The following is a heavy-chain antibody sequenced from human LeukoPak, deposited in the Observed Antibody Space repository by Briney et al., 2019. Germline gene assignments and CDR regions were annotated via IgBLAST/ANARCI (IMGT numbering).Heavy chain of an antibody. J-gene: IGHJ6*03. CDR2: IYYRGDT. V-gene: IGHV4-59*01. CDR3: ARAGSSSWPHYYYYMDV. Sequence: ASETLSLTCSVSGGSMSGYYWSWIRQPPGQGLEWIGFIYYRGDTKYNPSLKSRVTILVDTSKNQFSLKLSSVTAADTAVYYGARAGSSSWPHYYYYMDVWGKGTTVTISS. CDR1: GGSMSGYY. D-gene: IGHD6-13*01.